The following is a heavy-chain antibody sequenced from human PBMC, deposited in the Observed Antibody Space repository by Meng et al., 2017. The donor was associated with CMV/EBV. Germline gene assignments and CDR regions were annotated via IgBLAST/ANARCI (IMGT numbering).Heavy chain of an antibody. Sequence: ASVKVSCKASGYTLSHYWTHWVRQAPGQGLEWVGIINPSGGSTTYAQKFQGRVVLTRDTSTSTVYMDLSSLRSEDRAVYYCARSGSTTSQQPGYFDLWGRGTLVTVSS. CDR1: GYTLSHYW. J-gene: IGHJ2*01. V-gene: IGHV1-46*01. CDR3: ARSGSTTSQQPGYFDL. CDR2: INPSGGST. D-gene: IGHD2-2*01.